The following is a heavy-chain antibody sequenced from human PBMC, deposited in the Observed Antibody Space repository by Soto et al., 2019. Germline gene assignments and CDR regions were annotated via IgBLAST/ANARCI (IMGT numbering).Heavy chain of an antibody. D-gene: IGHD1-20*01. CDR2: ISGSGVGNL. CDR1: GITFGSYS. CDR3: AKARHSNTWYNFDY. Sequence: GGSLRLSCVVCGITFGSYSMSWVRQAPWRGLEWVAGISGSGVGNLYYAESVKGRFTISRGNSKSTLYLQMDGLRAEDTAVYYCAKARHSNTWYNFDYSGQLTPVTVCS. V-gene: IGHV3-23*01. J-gene: IGHJ4*02.